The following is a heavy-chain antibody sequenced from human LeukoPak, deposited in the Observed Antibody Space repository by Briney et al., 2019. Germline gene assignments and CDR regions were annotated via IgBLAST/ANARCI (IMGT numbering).Heavy chain of an antibody. CDR1: GFTFSSYA. J-gene: IGHJ4*02. CDR2: ISSNGGST. Sequence: GGSLRLSCAASGFTFSSYAMHWVRQAPGKGLEYVSAISSNGGSTYYANSVKGRFTISRDNSKNKLYLQMGSVRAEDMAVYYCAKNGHGSGSYYPRTKYNLDYWGQGTLVTVSS. CDR3: AKNGHGSGSYYPRTKYNLDY. D-gene: IGHD3-10*01. V-gene: IGHV3-64*01.